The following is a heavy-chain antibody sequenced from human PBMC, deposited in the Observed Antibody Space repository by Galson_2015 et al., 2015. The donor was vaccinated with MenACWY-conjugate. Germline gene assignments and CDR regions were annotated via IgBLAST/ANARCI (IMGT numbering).Heavy chain of an antibody. CDR1: GFTFSDYY. J-gene: IGHJ6*03. CDR3: AKDPRSYDFPPYYMDV. V-gene: IGHV3-23*01. Sequence: SLRLSCAASGFTFSDYYMSWVRQAPGKGLEWVSAISGSGGSTYYADSVKGRFTISRDNSKNTLYLQMNSLRAEDTAVYYCAKDPRSYDFPPYYMDVWGKGTTVTVSS. CDR2: ISGSGGST. D-gene: IGHD3-3*01.